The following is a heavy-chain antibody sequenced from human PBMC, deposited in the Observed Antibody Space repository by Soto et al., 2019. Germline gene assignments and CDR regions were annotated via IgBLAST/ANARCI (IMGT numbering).Heavy chain of an antibody. CDR3: AKLSGDYPPHYARPSHI. J-gene: IGHJ3*02. CDR2: ISGTGDKA. CDR1: TFTFSNFA. Sequence: EVQLLESGGALVQPGGSLRLSCAASTFTFSNFAMNWVRQAPGKGLEWVSTISGTGDKAFYADSVRGRFNIVRDNSKNILYLQMNSLRAEDTATYYCAKLSGDYPPHYARPSHIWGPGTMVTVSS. D-gene: IGHD2-2*01. V-gene: IGHV3-23*01.